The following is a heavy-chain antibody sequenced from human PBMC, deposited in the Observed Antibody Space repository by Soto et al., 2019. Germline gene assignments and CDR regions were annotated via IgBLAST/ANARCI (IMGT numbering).Heavy chain of an antibody. V-gene: IGHV4-59*01. CDR2: IFYSGST. CDR3: ARDTSYYDILTGYYSSYNWFDP. J-gene: IGHJ5*02. Sequence: SETLSLTCTVSGASIGSSYWTWIRQPPGKGLEWMGYIFYSGSTNYNPSLYSRVTMSVDTSKNQFSLKLRSVTAADTAVYYCARDTSYYDILTGYYSSYNWFDPWGQGTLVTVSS. CDR1: GASIGSSY. D-gene: IGHD3-9*01.